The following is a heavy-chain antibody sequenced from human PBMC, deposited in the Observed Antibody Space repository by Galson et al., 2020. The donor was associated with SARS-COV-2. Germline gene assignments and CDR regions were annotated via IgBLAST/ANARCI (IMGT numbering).Heavy chain of an antibody. CDR1: GFTFRDYP. V-gene: IGHV3-30*14. CDR3: VGDLASAHGTGWDEGF. Sequence: GGSLRLSCATSGFTFRDYPIHWVRQAPGKGLEWVAEISFDGEHTYYADSVKGRFSVSRDNFKNMSFLQMNSLRREDTAIYYCVGDLASAHGTGWDEGFWGQGTPLTVSS. CDR2: ISFDGEHT. J-gene: IGHJ4*02. D-gene: IGHD6-19*01.